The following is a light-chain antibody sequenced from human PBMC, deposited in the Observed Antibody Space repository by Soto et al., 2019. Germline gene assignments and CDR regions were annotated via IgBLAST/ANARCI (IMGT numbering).Light chain of an antibody. Sequence: QSALTQPASVSGSPGQSITISCTGTSRDVGTYYLVSWYQQHPGKAPKLMIYEGSKRPSGVSNRFSGSKSGNTASLTISGLQAEDEADYYCCSFAGRTTFYVFGTGTKVTVL. V-gene: IGLV2-23*01. J-gene: IGLJ1*01. CDR2: EGS. CDR3: CSFAGRTTFYV. CDR1: SRDVGTYYL.